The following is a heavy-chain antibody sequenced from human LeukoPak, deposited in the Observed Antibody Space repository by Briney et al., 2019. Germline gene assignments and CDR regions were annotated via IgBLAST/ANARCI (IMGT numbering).Heavy chain of an antibody. J-gene: IGHJ3*02. CDR3: ARPIAVAAFDI. D-gene: IGHD6-19*01. Sequence: GGSLRLSCAASGFTFDDYAMHWVRQAPGKGLEWVSGISWNSGSIGYADSVKGRFTISRDNAKNSLYLQMNSLRAEDTAVYYCARPIAVAAFDIWGQGTMVTVSS. CDR2: ISWNSGSI. CDR1: GFTFDDYA. V-gene: IGHV3-9*01.